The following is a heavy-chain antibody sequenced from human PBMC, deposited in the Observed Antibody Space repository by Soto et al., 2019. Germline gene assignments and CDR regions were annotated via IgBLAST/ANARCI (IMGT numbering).Heavy chain of an antibody. Sequence: PGESLKISCKGSGYSFAIYWIGWVRQMPGKGLEWMGIISPGDSDTRYSPSFQGQVTISADKSISTAYLQWSSLKASDTAMYYCARTAAAGKNYYGVDVWGQGTTVTVSS. CDR3: ARTAAAGKNYYGVDV. D-gene: IGHD6-13*01. CDR2: ISPGDSDT. CDR1: GYSFAIYW. V-gene: IGHV5-51*01. J-gene: IGHJ6*02.